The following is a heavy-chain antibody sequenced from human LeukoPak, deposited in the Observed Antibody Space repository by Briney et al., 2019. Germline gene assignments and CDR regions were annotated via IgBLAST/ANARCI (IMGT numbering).Heavy chain of an antibody. CDR1: GGSFSGYY. V-gene: IGHV4-34*01. CDR2: INHSGGT. D-gene: IGHD2-2*02. J-gene: IGHJ6*02. CDR3: ARAGGYCSSTSCYTNYYYYGMDV. Sequence: SETLSLTCAVYGGSFSGYYWSWIRQPPGKGLEWIGEINHSGGTNYNPSLKSRVTISVDTSKNQFSLKLSSVTAADTAVYYCARAGGYCSSTSCYTNYYYYGMDVWGQGTTVTVSS.